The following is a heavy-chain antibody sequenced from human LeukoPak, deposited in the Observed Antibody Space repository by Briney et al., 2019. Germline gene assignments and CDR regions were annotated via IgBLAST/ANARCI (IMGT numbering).Heavy chain of an antibody. CDR1: GGSFSGYY. CDR3: AREAPSPSDAFDI. J-gene: IGHJ3*02. V-gene: IGHV4-34*01. Sequence: SETLSLTCAVYGGSFSGYYWSWIRQPPGKGLEWIGEINHSGSTNYNPSLKSRVTISVDTSKNQFSLQLNSVTPEDTAVYYCAREAPSPSDAFDIWGQGTMVTVSS. CDR2: INHSGST.